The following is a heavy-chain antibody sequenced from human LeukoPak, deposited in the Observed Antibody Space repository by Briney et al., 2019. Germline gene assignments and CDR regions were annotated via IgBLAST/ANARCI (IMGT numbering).Heavy chain of an antibody. Sequence: GGSLRLSCAASGFTFSSYGMHWVRQAPGKGLEWVAVISYDGSNKYYADSVKGRFTISRDNSKNTLYLQMNSLRAEDTAVYYCAREELPAAIGLDYWGQGTLVTVSS. V-gene: IGHV3-30*03. CDR1: GFTFSSYG. CDR3: AREELPAAIGLDY. D-gene: IGHD2-2*02. J-gene: IGHJ4*02. CDR2: ISYDGSNK.